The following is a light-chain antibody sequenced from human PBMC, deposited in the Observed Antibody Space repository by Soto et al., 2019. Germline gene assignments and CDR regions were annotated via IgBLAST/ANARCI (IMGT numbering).Light chain of an antibody. Sequence: QSALTQPPSASGSPGQSVTISCTGTSSDVGGYNFVSWYQQHPGKAPKLMIYEVSERPSGGPDRFSGSKSGNTASLTVSGVQAEDEADYYCSSYAGSNLVVFGGGTKVTVL. CDR2: EVS. CDR1: SSDVGGYNF. V-gene: IGLV2-8*01. J-gene: IGLJ2*01. CDR3: SSYAGSNLVV.